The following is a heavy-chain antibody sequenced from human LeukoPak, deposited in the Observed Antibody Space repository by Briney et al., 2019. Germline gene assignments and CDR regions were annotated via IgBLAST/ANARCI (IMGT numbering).Heavy chain of an antibody. Sequence: SETLSLTCTVSGASMSTYYWGWIRQPPGKGLEWIGSIYYSGSTYCNPSLKSRVTISVDTSKDQFSLKLSSVTAADTAVYYCARVKTTVTTHDAFDIWGQGTMVTVSS. J-gene: IGHJ3*02. V-gene: IGHV4-39*07. CDR3: ARVKTTVTTHDAFDI. D-gene: IGHD4-17*01. CDR2: IYYSGST. CDR1: GASMSTYY.